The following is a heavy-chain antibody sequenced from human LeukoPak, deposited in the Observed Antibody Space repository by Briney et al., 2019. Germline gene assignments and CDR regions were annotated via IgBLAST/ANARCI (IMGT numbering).Heavy chain of an antibody. CDR1: GGSISSYY. Sequence: PSVTLSLTCTVSGGSISSYYWSWIAQPPGKGREWIGYIYYSGSTNYNPSLKSRVTISVDTSKNQFSLKLSSVTAADTAVYYCARATTGYSSDYWGQGTLVTVSS. J-gene: IGHJ4*02. CDR3: ARATTGYSSDY. D-gene: IGHD6-13*01. CDR2: IYYSGST. V-gene: IGHV4-59*01.